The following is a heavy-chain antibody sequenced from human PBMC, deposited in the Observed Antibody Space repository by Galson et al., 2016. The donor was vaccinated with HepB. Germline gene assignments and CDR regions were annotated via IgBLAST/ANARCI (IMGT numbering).Heavy chain of an antibody. CDR2: IYYTGRA. CDR3: ARIGSLNASGDYGGGNWCGP. Sequence: SETLSLTCTVSGGSISSSAYYWGWIRQPPGKGLEWIGTIYYTGRAYYNPSLKSRVTISVDTSKSQFSLRLISVTAADTAVYYCARIGSLNASGDYGGGNWCGPWGQGTLVTVAS. CDR1: GGSISSSAYY. V-gene: IGHV4-39*01. D-gene: IGHD4-23*01. J-gene: IGHJ5*02.